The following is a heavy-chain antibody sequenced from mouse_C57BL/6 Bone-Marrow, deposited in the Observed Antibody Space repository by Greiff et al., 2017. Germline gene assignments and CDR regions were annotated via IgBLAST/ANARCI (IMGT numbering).Heavy chain of an antibody. V-gene: IGHV1-54*01. J-gene: IGHJ1*03. CDR1: GYAFTNYL. D-gene: IGHD1-1*01. Sequence: QVQLQQSGAELVRPGTSVKVSCKASGYAFTNYLIEWVKQRPGQGLEWIGVINPGSGGTNYNEKFKGKATLTADKSSSTAYMQLSSLTSEDSAVYFCATSSYGYFDVWGTGTTVTVSS. CDR2: INPGSGGT. CDR3: ATSSYGYFDV.